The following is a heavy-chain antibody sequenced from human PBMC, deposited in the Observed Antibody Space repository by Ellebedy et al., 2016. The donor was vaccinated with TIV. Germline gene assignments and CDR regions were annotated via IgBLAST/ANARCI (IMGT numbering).Heavy chain of an antibody. Sequence: GGSLRLXCAASGFTFSNAWMSWVRQAPGKGLEWVGRIKSKTDGGTTDYAAPVKGRFTISRDDSKNTLYLQMNSLKTEDTAVYYCTTVLGFLEWLISPPRNFDYWGQGTLVTVSS. CDR1: GFTFSNAW. J-gene: IGHJ4*02. CDR2: IKSKTDGGTT. V-gene: IGHV3-15*01. CDR3: TTVLGFLEWLISPPRNFDY. D-gene: IGHD3-3*01.